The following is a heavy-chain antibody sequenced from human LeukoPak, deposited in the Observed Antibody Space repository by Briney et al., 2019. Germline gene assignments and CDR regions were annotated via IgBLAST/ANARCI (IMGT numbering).Heavy chain of an antibody. CDR3: AKECTIFGVVNWFDP. CDR2: ISSSSSYI. CDR1: GFTFSSYS. V-gene: IGHV3-21*04. J-gene: IGHJ5*02. D-gene: IGHD3-3*01. Sequence: GGSLRLCCAASGFTFSSYSMNWVRRAPGKGLEWVSSISSSSSYIYDADSVKGRCTISRDNSKNTLYLQMNSLRAEDTAVYYCAKECTIFGVVNWFDPWGQGTLVTVSS.